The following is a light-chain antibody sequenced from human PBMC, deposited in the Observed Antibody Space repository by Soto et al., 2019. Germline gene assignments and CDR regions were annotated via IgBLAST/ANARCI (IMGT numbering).Light chain of an antibody. CDR1: SSDVGGYNY. CDR2: DVS. CDR3: SSSTSIGTRV. J-gene: IGLJ1*01. Sequence: QSALTQPASVSGSPGQSITITCTGTSSDVGGYNYVSWYQQHPGKAPKVLISDVSNRPSGISNRFPGSKSGNTASLTISGLQAEDEADYYCSSSTSIGTRVLGTGTK. V-gene: IGLV2-14*03.